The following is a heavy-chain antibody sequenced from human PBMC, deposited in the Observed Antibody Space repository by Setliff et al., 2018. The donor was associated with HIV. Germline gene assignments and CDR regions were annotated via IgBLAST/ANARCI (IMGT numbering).Heavy chain of an antibody. CDR3: ARGRSSGWYAGRSYYYYMDV. V-gene: IGHV1-18*01. Sequence: ASVKVSCKASGGTFSGYGISWVRQAPGQGLEWMGWISAHNGNTNYAQKLQGRVTMTTDTSTRTAYMELRSLRSDDTAVYYCARGRSSGWYAGRSYYYYMDVWGKGTTVTVS. J-gene: IGHJ6*03. D-gene: IGHD6-19*01. CDR1: GGTFSGYG. CDR2: ISAHNGNT.